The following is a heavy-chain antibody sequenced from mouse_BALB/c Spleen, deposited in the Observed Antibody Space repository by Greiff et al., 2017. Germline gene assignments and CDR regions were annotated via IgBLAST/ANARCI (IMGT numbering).Heavy chain of an antibody. CDR2: ISSGGSYT. CDR1: GFTFSSYA. J-gene: IGHJ2*01. V-gene: IGHV5-9-3*01. Sequence: EVKLVESGGGLVKPGGSLKLSCAASGFTFSSYAMSWVRQTPEKRLEWVATISSGGSYTYYPDSVKGRFTISRDNAKNTLYLQMSSLRSEDTAMYYCARQDGWVDYWGQGTTLTVSS. D-gene: IGHD1-2*01. CDR3: ARQDGWVDY.